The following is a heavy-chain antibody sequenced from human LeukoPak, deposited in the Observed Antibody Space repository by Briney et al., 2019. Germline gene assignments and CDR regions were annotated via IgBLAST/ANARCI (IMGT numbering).Heavy chain of an antibody. CDR1: GGSISSYY. CDR2: IYYSGST. D-gene: IGHD3-22*01. CDR3: ARSSGYYSPFDD. J-gene: IGHJ4*02. Sequence: SETLSLTCTVSGGSISSYYWSWIRQPPGKGLEWIGYIYYSGSTNYNPSLKSRVTISVDTSKNQFSLKLTSVTAADTAVYYCARSSGYYSPFDDWGQGTLVTVSS. V-gene: IGHV4-59*12.